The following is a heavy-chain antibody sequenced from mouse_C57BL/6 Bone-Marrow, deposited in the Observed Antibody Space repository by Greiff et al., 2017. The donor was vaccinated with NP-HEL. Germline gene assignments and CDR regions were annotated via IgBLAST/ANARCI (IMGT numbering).Heavy chain of an antibody. J-gene: IGHJ1*03. Sequence: EVHLVESGGGLVQPGESLKLSCESNEYEFPSYDMSWVRKTPEKRLELVAAINSDGGSTYYPDTIKRRFIISRDNTKKTLYLQMSSRRSEDTALYYCARAGGRGWYFDVWGTGTTVTVSS. V-gene: IGHV5-2*01. CDR3: ARAGGRGWYFDV. CDR2: INSDGGST. CDR1: EYEFPSYD. D-gene: IGHD1-1*02.